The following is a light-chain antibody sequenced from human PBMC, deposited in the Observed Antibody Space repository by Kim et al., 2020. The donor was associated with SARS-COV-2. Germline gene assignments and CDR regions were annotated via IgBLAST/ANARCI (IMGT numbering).Light chain of an antibody. V-gene: IGKV1-5*03. J-gene: IGKJ1*01. CDR1: QSISSW. Sequence: ASVGDRVTITCRASQSISSWLAWYQQKPGKAPKLLIYEASSLESGVPSRFSGSRSGTEFTLTISSLQPDDFATYYCQQYNSYSPTFGQGTKVDIK. CDR2: EAS. CDR3: QQYNSYSPT.